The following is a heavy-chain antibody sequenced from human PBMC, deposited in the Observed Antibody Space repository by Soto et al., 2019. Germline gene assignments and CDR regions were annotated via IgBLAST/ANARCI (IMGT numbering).Heavy chain of an antibody. V-gene: IGHV1-46*03. CDR3: ARVYYYDSSGYPGAFDI. J-gene: IGHJ3*02. Sequence: ASVKVSCKASGYTFTSYYMHWVRQAPGQGLEWMGIINPCGGSTSYAQKFQGRVTMTRDTSTSTVYMELSSLRSEDTAVYYCARVYYYDSSGYPGAFDIWGQGTMVTVSS. CDR1: GYTFTSYY. D-gene: IGHD3-22*01. CDR2: INPCGGST.